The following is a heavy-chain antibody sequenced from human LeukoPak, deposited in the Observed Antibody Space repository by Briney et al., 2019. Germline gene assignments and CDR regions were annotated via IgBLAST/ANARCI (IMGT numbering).Heavy chain of an antibody. J-gene: IGHJ4*02. D-gene: IGHD3-22*01. CDR2: ISSSGSTI. CDR3: AKPLDSSGYYYYDY. V-gene: IGHV3-48*03. CDR1: GFTFSSYE. Sequence: GGSLRLSCAASGFTFSSYEMNWVRQAPGKGLEWVSYISSSGSTIYYADSVKGRFTISRDNSKNTLYLQMNSLRAEDTAVYYCAKPLDSSGYYYYDYWGQGTLVTVSS.